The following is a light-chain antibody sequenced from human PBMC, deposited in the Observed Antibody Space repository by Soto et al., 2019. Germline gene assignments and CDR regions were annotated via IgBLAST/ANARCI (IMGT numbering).Light chain of an antibody. J-gene: IGKJ2*01. CDR3: QQYGSSREDT. Sequence: EIVLTQSPGTLSLSPGERATLSCRASQSVSSSYLAWYQQKPGQAPRLLIYGASSRATGIPDRLSGSGSGTDFTLTISRLEPEDFAVYYCQQYGSSREDTFGQGTKLEIK. V-gene: IGKV3-20*01. CDR1: QSVSSSY. CDR2: GAS.